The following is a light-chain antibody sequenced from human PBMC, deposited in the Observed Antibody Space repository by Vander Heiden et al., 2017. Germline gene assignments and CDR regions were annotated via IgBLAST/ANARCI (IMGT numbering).Light chain of an antibody. V-gene: IGKV1-39*01. CDR1: QSISSY. Sequence: RVTITCRASQSISSYLNWYQQKPGKAPKLLIYAASSLQSGAPSRSSRPGSGTDFTLTISILQPEDFTTYYCQHMDSNPAGTFGPGTKVEIK. J-gene: IGKJ1*01. CDR3: QHMDSNPAGT. CDR2: AAS.